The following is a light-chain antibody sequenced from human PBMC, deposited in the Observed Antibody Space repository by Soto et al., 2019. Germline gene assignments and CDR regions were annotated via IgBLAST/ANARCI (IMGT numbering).Light chain of an antibody. CDR3: QQFNNYPLT. V-gene: IGKV1D-13*01. J-gene: IGKJ5*01. CDR1: QGVSSS. Sequence: AIQLTQSPSSLSASVGDRVTITCRASQGVSSSLAWYQQKPGTAPKLLIYDASDLETGVPSRFSGSRAGTDFTLNISSLQPEDFATYYCQQFNNYPLTFGQGTRLEIK. CDR2: DAS.